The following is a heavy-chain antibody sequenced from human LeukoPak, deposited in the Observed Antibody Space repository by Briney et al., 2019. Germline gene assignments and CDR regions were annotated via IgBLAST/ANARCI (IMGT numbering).Heavy chain of an antibody. J-gene: IGHJ2*01. CDR3: ARPSGSYWYFDL. Sequence: PGRSLRLSCAASGFTFSTYDMHWVRQAPGKGLEWVAIISYDGSNKYYADSVKGRFTISRDNSKNTLYLQMNSLRAEDTAVYYCARPSGSYWYFDLWGRGTLVTVSS. D-gene: IGHD1-26*01. CDR2: ISYDGSNK. CDR1: GFTFSTYD. V-gene: IGHV3-30*03.